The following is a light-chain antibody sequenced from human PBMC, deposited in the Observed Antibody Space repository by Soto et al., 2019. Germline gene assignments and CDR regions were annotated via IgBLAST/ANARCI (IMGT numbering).Light chain of an antibody. Sequence: GTLSYRSSQSVSSSYFGWCQQKPGQAPRLLIYATSSRATDIPDRFSGSVSGTNFTLTFCSLEPEDFAVYYCHQADNLTWKFCEGTRLDVK. V-gene: IGKV3-20*01. J-gene: IGKJ5*01. CDR3: HQADNLTWK. CDR2: ATS. CDR1: QSVSSSY.